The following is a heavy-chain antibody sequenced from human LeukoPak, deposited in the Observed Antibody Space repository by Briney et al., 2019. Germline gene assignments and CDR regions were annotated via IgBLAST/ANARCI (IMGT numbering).Heavy chain of an antibody. V-gene: IGHV3-30*18. CDR2: ISYDGSNK. J-gene: IGHJ3*02. D-gene: IGHD3-3*01. CDR1: GFIFSSYG. CDR3: AKEGSYYDFWSGYHAGAFDI. Sequence: PGGSLRLSCAASGFIFSSYGMHWVRQAPGKGLEWVAVISYDGSNKYYADSVKGRFTISRDNSKNTLYLQMNSLRAEDTAVYYCAKEGSYYDFWSGYHAGAFDIWGQGTMVTVSS.